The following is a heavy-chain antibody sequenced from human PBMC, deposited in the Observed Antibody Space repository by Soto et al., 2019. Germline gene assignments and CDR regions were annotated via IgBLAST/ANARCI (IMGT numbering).Heavy chain of an antibody. V-gene: IGHV3-30*18. CDR1: GFTFSNYG. Sequence: QVQLVESGGVVVQPGRSLRLSCAASGFTFSNYGMHWVRQAPGKGLEWVIVISYDGNVADYADSVKGRFTISRDNSKNRLYLQKNSLRTADTAMYYCAKEGPITNWYFDYWGQGTMVTVSS. J-gene: IGHJ4*02. CDR3: AKEGPITNWYFDY. CDR2: ISYDGNVA. D-gene: IGHD1-1*01.